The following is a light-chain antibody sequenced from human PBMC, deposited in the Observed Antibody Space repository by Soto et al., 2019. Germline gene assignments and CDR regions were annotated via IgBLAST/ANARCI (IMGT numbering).Light chain of an antibody. CDR2: ATS. CDR1: QSVSSSY. Sequence: EIVLTQSPGTLSLSSGERATLSCRASQSVSSSYVAWYQQKPGQAPRLLVYATSSRATGIPDRFSGSGSGTDFTLNISRLEPEDFAVYYCQQYGSSSFTFGQGTKLEIK. V-gene: IGKV3-20*01. J-gene: IGKJ2*01. CDR3: QQYGSSSFT.